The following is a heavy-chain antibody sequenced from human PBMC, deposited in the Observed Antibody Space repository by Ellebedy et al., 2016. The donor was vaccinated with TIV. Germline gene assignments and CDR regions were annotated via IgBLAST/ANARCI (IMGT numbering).Heavy chain of an antibody. J-gene: IGHJ3*02. V-gene: IGHV1-18*01. CDR1: GYTFSTYG. CDR3: ARDAGKNYYGSGSADVFDI. D-gene: IGHD3-10*01. CDR2: ISGYNTNR. Sequence: AASVKVSCKASGYTFSTYGISWVRQAPGQGLEWMGWISGYNTNRNFAPKFQDRVTMTIDTSTSTAYMELRGLRSDDTALYYCARDAGKNYYGSGSADVFDIWGQGTMVTVSS.